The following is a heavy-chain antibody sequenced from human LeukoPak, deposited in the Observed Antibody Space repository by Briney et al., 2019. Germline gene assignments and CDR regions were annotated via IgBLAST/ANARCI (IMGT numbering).Heavy chain of an antibody. Sequence: QTGGSLRLSCAASGFTFSSYSMNWVRQAPGKGLEWVSYISSGSNTIYYADSVKGRFTISRDNAKNSLYLQKNSLRYEDTAVYYCARGKIYIDYWGQGTLVTVSS. V-gene: IGHV3-48*02. CDR3: ARGKIYIDY. J-gene: IGHJ4*02. CDR1: GFTFSSYS. CDR2: ISSGSNTI.